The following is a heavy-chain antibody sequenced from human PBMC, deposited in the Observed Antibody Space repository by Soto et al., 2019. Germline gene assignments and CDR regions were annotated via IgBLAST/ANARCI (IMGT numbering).Heavy chain of an antibody. CDR3: ASHRAAAAAPFDY. V-gene: IGHV1-69*12. D-gene: IGHD2-15*01. Sequence: QVQLVQSGAEVKKPGSSVKVSCKASGGTFSSYAISWVRQAPGQGLEWMGGIIPIFGTANYAQKFQGRVTSNADESTSTAYMELSSLRSEDTAVYYCASHRAAAAAPFDYWGQGTLVTVSS. CDR1: GGTFSSYA. J-gene: IGHJ4*02. CDR2: IIPIFGTA.